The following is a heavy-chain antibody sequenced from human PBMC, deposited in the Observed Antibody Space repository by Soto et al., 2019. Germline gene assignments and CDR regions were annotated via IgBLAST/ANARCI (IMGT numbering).Heavy chain of an antibody. J-gene: IGHJ4*02. Sequence: QAQLVQSGAEVKEPGASVKVSCKASGYSFTTSGITWVRQAPGQGLEWMGWISTYNGNTNYAQKLQGRVTLTTDTSTSTAYMELRSLRSDDTAVYYCARSLYGDYDYWGQGTLVTVSS. CDR3: ARSLYGDYDY. V-gene: IGHV1-18*01. CDR1: GYSFTTSG. D-gene: IGHD4-17*01. CDR2: ISTYNGNT.